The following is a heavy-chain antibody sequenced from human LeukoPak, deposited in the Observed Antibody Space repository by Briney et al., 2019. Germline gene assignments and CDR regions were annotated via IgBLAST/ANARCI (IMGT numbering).Heavy chain of an antibody. CDR3: ARGYIYGYHY. CDR2: FTSRSRSI. CDR1: GFTFSSYS. D-gene: IGHD5-18*01. Sequence: GGSLRLSCAASGFTFSSYSMTWVRQAPGKGLEWVSSFTSRSRSIYYADSVKGRFTISRDNSKNTLYLQMNSLRAEDTAVYYCARGYIYGYHYWGQGTLVTVSS. J-gene: IGHJ4*02. V-gene: IGHV3-21*04.